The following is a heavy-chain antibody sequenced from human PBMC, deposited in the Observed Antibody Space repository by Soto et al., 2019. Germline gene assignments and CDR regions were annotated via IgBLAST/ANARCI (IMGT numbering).Heavy chain of an antibody. V-gene: IGHV4-34*01. CDR2: INHSGST. D-gene: IGHD4-4*01. J-gene: IGHJ6*03. CDR1: GGSFSGYY. CDR3: ARGLKTVTTYYYYYYYMDV. Sequence: SETLSLTCAVYGGSFSGYYWSWIRQPPGKGLEWIGEINHSGSTNYNPSLKSRVTISVDTSKNQFSLKLSSVTAADTAVYYCARGLKTVTTYYYYYYYMDVWGKGTTVTV.